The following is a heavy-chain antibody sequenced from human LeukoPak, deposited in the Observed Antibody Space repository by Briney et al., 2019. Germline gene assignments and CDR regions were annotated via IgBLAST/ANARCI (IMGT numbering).Heavy chain of an antibody. V-gene: IGHV1-69*04. CDR1: GGTFSSYA. CDR2: IIPIFGIA. CDR3: AREVDTAMVMLADYYGMDV. J-gene: IGHJ6*02. Sequence: SVKVSCKASGGTFSSYAISWVRQAPGQGLEWMGRIIPIFGIANYAQKFQGRVTITADKSTSTAYMELSSLRSKDTAVYYCAREVDTAMVMLADYYGMDVWGQGTTVTVSS. D-gene: IGHD5-18*01.